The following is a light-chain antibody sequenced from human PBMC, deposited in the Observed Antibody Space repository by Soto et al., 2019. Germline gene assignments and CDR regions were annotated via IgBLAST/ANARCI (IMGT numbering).Light chain of an antibody. CDR1: QSVYSN. CDR2: DSS. V-gene: IGKV3-15*01. J-gene: IGKJ4*01. CDR3: QQHSNWPLT. Sequence: EIVMTQSPATLSVSPGERASLSCRASQSVYSNLAWYQQKPGQAPRLLLYDSSTRATGVPARFSGSGSGTEFTLTISSLQSEDFGVYFCQQHSNWPLTFGGGTKVDIK.